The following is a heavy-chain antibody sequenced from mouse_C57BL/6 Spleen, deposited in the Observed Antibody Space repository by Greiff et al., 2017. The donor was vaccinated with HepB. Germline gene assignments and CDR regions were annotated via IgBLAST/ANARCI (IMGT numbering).Heavy chain of an antibody. D-gene: IGHD3-2*02. Sequence: QVQLQQPGAELVMPGASVKLSCKASGYTFTSYWMHWVKQRPGQGLEWIGEIDPSDSYTNYNQKFKGKSTLTVDKSSSTAYMQLSSLTSEDSAVYYWARGRGSSGPWFAYWGQGTLVTVSA. CDR1: GYTFTSYW. V-gene: IGHV1-69*01. CDR3: ARGRGSSGPWFAY. J-gene: IGHJ3*01. CDR2: IDPSDSYT.